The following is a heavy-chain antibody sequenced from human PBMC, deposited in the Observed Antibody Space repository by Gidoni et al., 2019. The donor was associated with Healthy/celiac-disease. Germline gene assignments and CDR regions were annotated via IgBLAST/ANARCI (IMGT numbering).Heavy chain of an antibody. V-gene: IGHV3-30*18. D-gene: IGHD6-13*01. J-gene: IGHJ3*02. CDR1: GFTFSSYG. Sequence: QVQLVESGGGVVQPGRSLRLSCAASGFTFSSYGMHWVRQAPGKGLAWVAVISYDGSNKYYADSVKGRFTISRDNSKNTLYLQMNSLRAEDTAVYYCAKDGAPRQQLEDAFDIWGQGTMVTVSS. CDR2: ISYDGSNK. CDR3: AKDGAPRQQLEDAFDI.